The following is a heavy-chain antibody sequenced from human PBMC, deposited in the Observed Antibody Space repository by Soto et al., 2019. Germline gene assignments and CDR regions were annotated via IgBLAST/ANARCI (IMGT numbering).Heavy chain of an antibody. D-gene: IGHD6-13*01. CDR1: GFTFSSYW. CDR3: ARERIAARYYYYYYGMDV. Sequence: PGGSLRLSCAASGFTFSSYWMSWVRQAPGKGLEWVANIKQNGSEKYYVDSVKGRFTISRDNAKNSLYLQMNSLRAEDTAVYYCARERIAARYYYYYYGMDVWGQGTTVTVSS. CDR2: IKQNGSEK. V-gene: IGHV3-7*01. J-gene: IGHJ6*02.